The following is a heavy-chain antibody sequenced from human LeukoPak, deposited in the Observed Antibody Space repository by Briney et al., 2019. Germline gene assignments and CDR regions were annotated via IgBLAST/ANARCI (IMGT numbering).Heavy chain of an antibody. CDR3: AKYYSTSGSSGGRVFDY. V-gene: IGHV3-23*01. Sequence: PGGSLRHSCAASGFPFRSYPITWVRQAPRKRLEWVSTIVSNPVDTHYADFVKGRFNISRDNSKNSLYLQMNSLRAEDTAVYYCAKYYSTSGSSGGRVFDYWGQGTLVTVSS. J-gene: IGHJ4*02. CDR2: IVSNPVDT. CDR1: GFPFRSYP. D-gene: IGHD3-10*01.